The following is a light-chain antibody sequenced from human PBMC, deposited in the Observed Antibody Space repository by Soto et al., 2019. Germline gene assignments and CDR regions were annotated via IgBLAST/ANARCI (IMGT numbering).Light chain of an antibody. Sequence: EIVLTQSPGTLSLSPGERATLSFRASQSVSISYLAWYQQKPGQAPRLLIYDASTRATGIPARFSGSGSGTEFTLTISRLEPEDFAVYYCHQYDSWTFGQGTKVDNK. CDR3: HQYDSWT. J-gene: IGKJ1*01. V-gene: IGKV3-20*01. CDR1: QSVSISY. CDR2: DAS.